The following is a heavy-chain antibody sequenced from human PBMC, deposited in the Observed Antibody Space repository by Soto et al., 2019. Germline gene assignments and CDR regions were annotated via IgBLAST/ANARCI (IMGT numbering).Heavy chain of an antibody. Sequence: QVQLVQSGAEVKKPGSSVKVSCKATGVTLSSYAISWVRQAPGQGLEWLGGIIPVFGTADYAQKFQGRVTITAAKSTSTAYMELNSLTSEDTAVYYCARDLRMVENGANWFDPWGQGTLVTVSS. V-gene: IGHV1-69*06. CDR2: IIPVFGTA. D-gene: IGHD2-8*01. CDR3: ARDLRMVENGANWFDP. CDR1: GVTLSSYA. J-gene: IGHJ5*02.